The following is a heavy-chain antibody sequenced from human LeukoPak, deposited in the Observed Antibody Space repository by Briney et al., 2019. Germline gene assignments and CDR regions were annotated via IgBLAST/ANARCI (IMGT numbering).Heavy chain of an antibody. CDR3: ARDQGVVVHGKYHYYGMDV. CDR2: ISYDGNSK. CDR1: GFTFSSYG. D-gene: IGHD3-22*01. V-gene: IGHV3-30*03. J-gene: IGHJ6*02. Sequence: GGSLRLSCAASGFTFSSYGIHWVRQAPGKGRGWVAAISYDGNSKYYADFLKGRFTNSRDNSKNTLYLQMNSLRAEDTAVYYCARDQGVVVHGKYHYYGMDVWGQGTTVTVSS.